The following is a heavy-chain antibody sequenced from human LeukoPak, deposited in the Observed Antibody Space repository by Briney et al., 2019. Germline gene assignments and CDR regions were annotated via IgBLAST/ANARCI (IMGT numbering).Heavy chain of an antibody. D-gene: IGHD4-17*01. Sequence: SETLSLTCAVYGGSFSGYYWSWLRQPPGKGLEWIGEINHSGSTNYNPSLKSRVTISVDTSKNQFSLKLSSVTAADTAVYYCARSYGGDYQDAFDIWGQGTMVTVSS. J-gene: IGHJ3*02. CDR3: ARSYGGDYQDAFDI. V-gene: IGHV4-34*01. CDR2: INHSGST. CDR1: GGSFSGYY.